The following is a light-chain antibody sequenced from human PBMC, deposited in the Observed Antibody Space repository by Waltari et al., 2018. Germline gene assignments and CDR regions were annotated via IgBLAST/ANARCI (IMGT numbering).Light chain of an antibody. J-gene: IGLJ1*01. CDR1: GLRTFY. CDR2: DED. CDR3: NTRDISGDHLV. Sequence: SSEMTQEPAVSVALGQTVRITCQGGGLRTFYANWYQEKPGQAPLLVIYDEDNRPSGFPARFSGSRSGNTAFLTISGAQAEDEADYYCNTRDISGDHLVFGSGTKVTVL. V-gene: IGLV3-19*01.